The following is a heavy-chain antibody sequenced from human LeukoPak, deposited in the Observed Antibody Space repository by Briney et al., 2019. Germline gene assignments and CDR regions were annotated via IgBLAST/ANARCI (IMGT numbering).Heavy chain of an antibody. CDR3: AREGRYYDSGGYYYY. D-gene: IGHD3-22*01. J-gene: IGHJ4*02. V-gene: IGHV1-69*05. CDR2: IIPIFGTA. Sequence: GSSVKVSCKASGGTFSSYAISWVRQAPGQGLEWMGRIIPIFGTANYAQKFQGRVTITTDESTSTAYMELSSLRSEDTAVYYCAREGRYYDSGGYYYYWGQGTLVTVSS. CDR1: GGTFSSYA.